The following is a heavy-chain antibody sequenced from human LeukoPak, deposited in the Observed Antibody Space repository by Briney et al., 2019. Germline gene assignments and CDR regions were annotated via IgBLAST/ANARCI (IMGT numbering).Heavy chain of an antibody. CDR3: ARSMGVRGVPGY. CDR1: GYIFTSYY. Sequence: ASVKVSCKASGYIFTSYYIHWVRQAPGQGLEWMGIINPSGGNTNYAQKLQGRVTMTTDTSTSTAYMELRSLRSDDTAVYYCARSMGVRGVPGYWGQGTLVTVSS. CDR2: INPSGGNT. V-gene: IGHV1-46*01. D-gene: IGHD3-10*01. J-gene: IGHJ4*02.